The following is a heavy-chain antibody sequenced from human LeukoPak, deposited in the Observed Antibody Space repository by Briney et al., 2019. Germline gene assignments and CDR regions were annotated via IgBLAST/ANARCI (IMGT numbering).Heavy chain of an antibody. Sequence: GGSLRLSCADSGFTFSSYAMSWVRQAPGKGLEWVSTISASSENTYYAKSVKGRFTISRDNSKNTLYLQMNSLRAEDTAVYYCARDREYSSSAPDYWGQGTLVTVSS. V-gene: IGHV3-23*01. CDR1: GFTFSSYA. D-gene: IGHD6-6*01. CDR3: ARDREYSSSAPDY. CDR2: ISASSENT. J-gene: IGHJ4*02.